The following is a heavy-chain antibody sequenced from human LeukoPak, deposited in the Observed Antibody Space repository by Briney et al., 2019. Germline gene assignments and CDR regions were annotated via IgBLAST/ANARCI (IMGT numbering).Heavy chain of an antibody. D-gene: IGHD4-11*01. CDR2: IIPIFGTA. CDR3: ARGSYKDYSFDY. CDR1: GGTSSSYA. Sequence: SVKVSCKASGGTSSSYAISWVRQAPGQGLEWMGGIIPIFGTANYAQKFQGRVTITTDESTSTAYMELSSLRSEDTAVYYCARGSYKDYSFDYWGQGTLVTVSS. J-gene: IGHJ4*02. V-gene: IGHV1-69*05.